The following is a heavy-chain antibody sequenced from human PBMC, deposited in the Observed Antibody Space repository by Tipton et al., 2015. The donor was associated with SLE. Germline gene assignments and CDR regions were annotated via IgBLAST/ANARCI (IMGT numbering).Heavy chain of an antibody. D-gene: IGHD3-22*01. CDR3: ASSYFYDGRGYD. CDR2: IYASGYT. CDR1: GGSVTSGSYY. J-gene: IGHJ4*02. V-gene: IGHV4-61*09. Sequence: TLSLTCTVSGGSVTSGSYYWSWVRQPAGKGLEWIGQIYASGYTNYNPSLKSRVTMSVDTSKNQFSLQLSPVTAADTAVYYCASSYFYDGRGYDWGQGTLVAVSS.